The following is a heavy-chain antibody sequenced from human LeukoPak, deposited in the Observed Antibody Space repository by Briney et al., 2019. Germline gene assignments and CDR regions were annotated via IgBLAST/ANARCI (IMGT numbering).Heavy chain of an antibody. Sequence: TLSLTCTVSGGSISSGGYYWSWIRQHPGKGLEWIGYIYYSGSTYYNPSLKSRVIISVDTSKNQFSLKLSSVTAADTAVYYCAREDSSGYYFTYWGQGTLVTVSS. CDR1: GGSISSGGYY. V-gene: IGHV4-31*03. CDR3: AREDSSGYYFTY. J-gene: IGHJ4*02. CDR2: IYYSGST. D-gene: IGHD3-22*01.